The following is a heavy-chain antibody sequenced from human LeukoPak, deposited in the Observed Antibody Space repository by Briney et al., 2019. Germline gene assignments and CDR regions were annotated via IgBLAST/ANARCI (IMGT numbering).Heavy chain of an antibody. V-gene: IGHV4-39*07. CDR1: GGSISSSSYY. D-gene: IGHD5-12*01. CDR3: ARGRAPHIVAYDY. CDR2: IYYSGST. J-gene: IGHJ4*02. Sequence: PSETLSLTCTVSGGSISSSSYYWGWIRQPPGKGLEWIGSIYYSGSTYYNPSLKSRVTISVDTSKNQFSLKLSSVTAADTAVYYCARGRAPHIVAYDYWGQGTLVTVSS.